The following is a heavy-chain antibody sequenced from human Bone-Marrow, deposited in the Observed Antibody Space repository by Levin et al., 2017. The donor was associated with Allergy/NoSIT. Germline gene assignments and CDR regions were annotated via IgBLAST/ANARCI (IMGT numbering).Heavy chain of an antibody. CDR1: GFTFSTYW. D-gene: IGHD3-10*01. Sequence: GGSLRLSCAASGFTFSTYWMHWVRQAPGKGLVWVSRVNTDGTITTYADSVKGRFTISRDDAKKTVSLQMDSLRAEDTAIYYCTTGGDSYSLGYWGQGTLVTVSA. V-gene: IGHV3-74*01. CDR3: TTGGDSYSLGY. CDR2: VNTDGTIT. J-gene: IGHJ4*02.